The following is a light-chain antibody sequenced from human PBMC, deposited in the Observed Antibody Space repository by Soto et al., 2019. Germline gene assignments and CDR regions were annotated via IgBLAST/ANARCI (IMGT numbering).Light chain of an antibody. CDR2: GAS. CDR1: QSVSSN. Sequence: EIVMTQSPATLSMSPGERATLSCRASQSVSSNLAWYQQKPGQAPRLLIYGASTRATDVPARFSGSGSGTEFTLTISSLQSEDFAVYYCQQYNNWPETFGQGTKVEIK. J-gene: IGKJ1*01. V-gene: IGKV3-15*01. CDR3: QQYNNWPET.